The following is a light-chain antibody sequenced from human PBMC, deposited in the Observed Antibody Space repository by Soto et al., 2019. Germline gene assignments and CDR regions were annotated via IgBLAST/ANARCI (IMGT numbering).Light chain of an antibody. CDR1: NIGSKN. CDR3: QVWDSSVV. CDR2: RDS. J-gene: IGLJ2*01. Sequence: SYELTQPLSVSVALGQTASVTCGGNNIGSKNVHWYQQKPGQAPVLVIYRDSNRPSGIPERFSGSNSGNTATLTISRAQAGDEADYYCQVWDSSVVFGGGTQLTVL. V-gene: IGLV3-9*01.